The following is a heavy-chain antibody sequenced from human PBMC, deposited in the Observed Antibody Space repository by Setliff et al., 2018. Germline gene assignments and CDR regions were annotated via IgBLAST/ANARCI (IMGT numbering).Heavy chain of an antibody. Sequence: ASVKVSCKASGYTFSSYAMGWMRQAPGQGLEWMGWISAYNGDTNYAQNLQGRVTMTTDTSTSTAYMELRSLRSDDTAVYYCARSPPNRGVGQGHHMDVWGKGTTVTVSS. J-gene: IGHJ6*03. CDR1: GYTFSSYA. D-gene: IGHD1-26*01. CDR3: ARSPPNRGVGQGHHMDV. V-gene: IGHV1-18*01. CDR2: ISAYNGDT.